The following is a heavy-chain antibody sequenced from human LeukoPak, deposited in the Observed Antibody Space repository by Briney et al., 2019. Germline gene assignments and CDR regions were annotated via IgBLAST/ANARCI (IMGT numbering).Heavy chain of an antibody. V-gene: IGHV3-23*01. CDR1: GFTFSSYA. CDR3: AKSNSGWYYYYGMDV. CDR2: ISGSGGST. D-gene: IGHD6-19*01. J-gene: IGHJ6*02. Sequence: GASLRLSCAASGFTFSSYAMSWVRQAPGKGLEWVSAISGSGGSTYYADSVKGWFTISRDNSKNTLYLQMNSLRAEDTAVYYCAKSNSGWYYYYGMDVWGQGTTVTVSS.